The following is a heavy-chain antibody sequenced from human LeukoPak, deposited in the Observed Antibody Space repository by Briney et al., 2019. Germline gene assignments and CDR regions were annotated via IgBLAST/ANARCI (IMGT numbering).Heavy chain of an antibody. V-gene: IGHV4-59*01. CDR3: ARWSDCGGDCHILDY. CDR1: GGSISGYY. Sequence: SETLSLTCTVSGGSISGYYWSWSRQAPGKGVEWIGNLYYNRGAWYKSSLKSRVTTSVDTSKNEFSLRLSSVTAADTAVYYCARWSDCGGDCHILDYWGQGILVTVSS. D-gene: IGHD2-21*02. J-gene: IGHJ4*02. CDR2: LYYNRGA.